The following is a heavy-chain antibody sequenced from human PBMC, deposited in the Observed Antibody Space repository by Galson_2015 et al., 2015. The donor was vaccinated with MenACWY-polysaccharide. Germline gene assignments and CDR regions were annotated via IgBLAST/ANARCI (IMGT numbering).Heavy chain of an antibody. Sequence: QSGAEVTKPGESLKISCKASGYSFPRYWIGWVRQMPGKGLEWMGIIFPGDSDIRYSPSFQGQVTISRDNAGNSLYLLMNNLRAEDTAVYYCGRVSGHFYYYDSGDLKQGPSDMWGRGTMVTVSS. V-gene: IGHV5-51*01. CDR2: IFPGDSDI. J-gene: IGHJ3*02. CDR3: GRVSGHFYYYDSGDLKQGPSDM. D-gene: IGHD3-16*01. CDR1: GYSFPRYW.